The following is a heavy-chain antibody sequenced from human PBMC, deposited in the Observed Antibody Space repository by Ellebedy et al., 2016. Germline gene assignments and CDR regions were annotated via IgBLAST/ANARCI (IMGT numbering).Heavy chain of an antibody. CDR3: ARGRQRFGSGSYYNEGQIDY. J-gene: IGHJ4*02. D-gene: IGHD3-10*01. V-gene: IGHV3-33*08. Sequence: GESLKISCVASGFTFSRYRMNWVRQAPGKGLEWVAVMWYDGSSKYYADSMKGRFTISRDNSKNTLYLQMNSLRAEDTAVYYCARGRQRFGSGSYYNEGQIDYWGQGTLVTVSS. CDR1: GFTFSRYR. CDR2: MWYDGSSK.